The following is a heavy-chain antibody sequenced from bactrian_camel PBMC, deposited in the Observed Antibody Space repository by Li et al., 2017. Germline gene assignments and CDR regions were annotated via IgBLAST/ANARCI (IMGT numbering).Heavy chain of an antibody. J-gene: IGHJ4*01. D-gene: IGHD6*01. V-gene: IGHV3S63*01. Sequence: HVQLVESGGGSVQAGESLTLSCAVFGDISAFYCMGWFRQVQGKEHEGVARIWTGKTYYNPSVRGRFTVSLANDKNTVYLQMDSLKPEDTGVYYCAADVLAGIQDPPTHFKFWARGPRSPSP. CDR1: GDISAFYC. CDR2: IWTGKT.